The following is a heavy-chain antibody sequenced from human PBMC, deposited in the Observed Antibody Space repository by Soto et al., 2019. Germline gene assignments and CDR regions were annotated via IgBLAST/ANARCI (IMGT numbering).Heavy chain of an antibody. CDR3: ARAGYSSGWCFDY. CDR2: IPYDGSNK. J-gene: IGHJ4*02. Sequence: SLRLSCAASGFTFSSYAMHWVRQAPGKGLEWVAVIPYDGSNKYYADSVKGRFTISRDNSKNTLYLQMNSLRAEDTAVYYCARAGYSSGWCFDYWGQGTLVTVSS. V-gene: IGHV3-30-3*01. D-gene: IGHD6-19*01. CDR1: GFTFSSYA.